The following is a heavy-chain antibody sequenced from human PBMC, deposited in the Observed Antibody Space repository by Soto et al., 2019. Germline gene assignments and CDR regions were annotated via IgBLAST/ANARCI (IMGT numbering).Heavy chain of an antibody. D-gene: IGHD4-17*01. CDR1: GGTFSRYT. V-gene: IGHV1-69*12. J-gene: IGHJ6*02. Sequence: QVQLVQSGAEVKKPGSSVRVSCKASGGTFSRYTINWVRQAPGQGLEWMGGIIPLFGTPKYAQKFQGRVTITAEEYTSTAYMDGSSLRSEDTAVYYCAGDPGGTTVTTDGGALGYYGLDVWGQGTTVTVSS. CDR3: AGDPGGTTVTTDGGALGYYGLDV. CDR2: IIPLFGTP.